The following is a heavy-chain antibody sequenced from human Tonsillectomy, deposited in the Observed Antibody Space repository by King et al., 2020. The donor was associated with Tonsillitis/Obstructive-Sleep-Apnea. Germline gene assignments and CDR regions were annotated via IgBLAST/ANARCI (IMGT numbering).Heavy chain of an antibody. CDR2: IYFSGST. CDR3: ARALGYSSWFDP. D-gene: IGHD6-13*01. J-gene: IGHJ5*02. Sequence: QLQESGPGLVKPSETLSLTCTVSGGSVSSGSYYWSWIRQPPGKGLECIGYIYFSGSTNYNPPLKSRVTISVDTSKNQFSLKVSSVPAADTAVYYCARALGYSSWFDPWGQGTLVTVSS. CDR1: GGSVSSGSYY. V-gene: IGHV4-61*01.